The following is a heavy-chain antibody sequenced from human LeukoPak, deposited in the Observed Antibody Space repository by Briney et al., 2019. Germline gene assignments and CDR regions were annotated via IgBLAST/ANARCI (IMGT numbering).Heavy chain of an antibody. D-gene: IGHD1-26*01. Sequence: SETLSLTCTVSGGSISTYYWSWIRQPPGKGLEWIGYIYDSGSTNYNPSLKSRVTISEDTSKRQFSLKLRSVTAADTAVYYCARDLVGATGLDYWGQGTLVTVSS. CDR3: ARDLVGATGLDY. CDR2: IYDSGST. V-gene: IGHV4-59*12. CDR1: GGSISTYY. J-gene: IGHJ4*02.